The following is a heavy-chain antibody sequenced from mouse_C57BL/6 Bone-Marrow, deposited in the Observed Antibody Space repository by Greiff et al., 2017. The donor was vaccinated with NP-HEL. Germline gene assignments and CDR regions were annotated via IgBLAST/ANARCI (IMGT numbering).Heavy chain of an antibody. D-gene: IGHD1-1*02. Sequence: EVKLMESGGGLVKPGGSLKLSCAASGFTFSSYAMSWVRQTPEKRLEWVATISDGGSYTYYPDNVKGRFTISRDNAKNNLYLQMSHLKSEDTAMYYCARDRGGYLDYWGQGTTHTVSS. CDR3: ARDRGGYLDY. CDR1: GFTFSSYA. V-gene: IGHV5-4*01. J-gene: IGHJ2*01. CDR2: ISDGGSYT.